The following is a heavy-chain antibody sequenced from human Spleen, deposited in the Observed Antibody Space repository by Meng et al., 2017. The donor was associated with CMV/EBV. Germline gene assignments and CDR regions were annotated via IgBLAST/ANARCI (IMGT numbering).Heavy chain of an antibody. Sequence: CISGGGYNWSWIRQRPGKGLKWIGYIYYSRSTYYNPTLKGRVTISVDKSKNQFSLKLGSVTAADTAVYYCARWHRRQLDGSGGWQLWGQGTLVTVSS. V-gene: IGHV4-31*02. CDR3: ARWHRRQLDGSGGWQL. CDR1: CISGGGYN. J-gene: IGHJ4*02. CDR2: IYYSRST. D-gene: IGHD3-10*01.